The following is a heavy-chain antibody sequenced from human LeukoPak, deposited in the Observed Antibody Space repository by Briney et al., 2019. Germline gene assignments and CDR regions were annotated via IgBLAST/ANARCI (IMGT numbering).Heavy chain of an antibody. D-gene: IGHD6-19*01. CDR3: ARDGVAGTPGAFDI. Sequence: GGSLRLSCGASGFTFSSYSMNWVRQAPGKGLEWVSSISSSSSYIYYADSVKGRFTISRDNAKNSLYLQMNSLRAEDTAVYYCARDGVAGTPGAFDIWGQGTMVTVSS. CDR1: GFTFSSYS. CDR2: ISSSSSYI. V-gene: IGHV3-21*01. J-gene: IGHJ3*02.